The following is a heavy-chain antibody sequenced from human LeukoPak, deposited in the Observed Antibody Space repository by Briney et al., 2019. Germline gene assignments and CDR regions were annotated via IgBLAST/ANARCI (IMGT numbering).Heavy chain of an antibody. CDR3: ARVPNTAGFYFDY. V-gene: IGHV3-21*01. CDR1: GFTFRSYS. CDR2: ISSSSSYI. J-gene: IGHJ4*02. D-gene: IGHD5-18*01. Sequence: GGSLRLSXAASGFTFRSYSMNWVRQAPGKGLEWVSSISSSSSYIYYADSVKGRFTISRDNAKNSLYLQMNSLRAEDTAVYYCARVPNTAGFYFDYWGQGTLVTVSS.